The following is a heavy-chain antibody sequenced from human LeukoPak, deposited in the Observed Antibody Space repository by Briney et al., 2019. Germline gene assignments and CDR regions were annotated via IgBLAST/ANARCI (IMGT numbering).Heavy chain of an antibody. CDR1: GGSLSRYH. Sequence: SETLSLTCTVSGGSLSRYHWSWIRQPPGKGLEWIGYIFYSGSGSTNYNPSLKSRVTISLDSSKNQFSLNLTSVSAADTAVYYCARGVVILTNDAFDIWGQGTMVTVSS. J-gene: IGHJ3*02. CDR3: ARGVVILTNDAFDI. D-gene: IGHD1-1*01. V-gene: IGHV4-59*01. CDR2: IFYSGSGST.